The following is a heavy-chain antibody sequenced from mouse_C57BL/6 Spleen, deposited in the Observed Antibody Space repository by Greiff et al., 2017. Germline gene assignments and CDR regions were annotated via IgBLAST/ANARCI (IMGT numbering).Heavy chain of an antibody. CDR3: ARTNNGSSYGFDY. V-gene: IGHV1-55*01. D-gene: IGHD1-1*01. CDR2: IYPGSGST. J-gene: IGHJ3*01. CDR1: GFNFTSYC. Sequence: QVQLQQPGAELVKPGASVKMSCKASGFNFTSYCITWVKQRPGQGLEWIGDIYPGSGSTNYTEKFQSKATLTVDTSSSTAYMQLSSLTSEDSAVYYCARTNNGSSYGFDYWGQGTLVTVSA.